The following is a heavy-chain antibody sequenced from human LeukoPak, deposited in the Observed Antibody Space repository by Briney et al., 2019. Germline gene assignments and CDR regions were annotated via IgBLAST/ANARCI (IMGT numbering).Heavy chain of an antibody. D-gene: IGHD6-13*01. J-gene: IGHJ3*02. CDR3: ARGGGWSSWTVIDAFDI. Sequence: GGSLRLSCAASGFTFSSYSMNWVRQAPGKGLEWVSSISSSSSYIYYADSVKGRFTISRDNAKDSLYLQMNSLRAEDTAVYYCARGGGWSSWTVIDAFDIWGQGTMVTVSS. V-gene: IGHV3-21*01. CDR1: GFTFSSYS. CDR2: ISSSSSYI.